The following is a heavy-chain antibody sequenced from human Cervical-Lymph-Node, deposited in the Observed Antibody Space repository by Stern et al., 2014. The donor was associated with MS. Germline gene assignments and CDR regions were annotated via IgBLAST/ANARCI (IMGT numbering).Heavy chain of an antibody. Sequence: QLQLQESGPGLVKPSETLFLTCTVSGASISSSRDYWGWIRQPPGKGLEWIGSFRDSGSTYYNPPLKSRVTISVDPSTNQVSLKLTFLTAADTAVYFCARHYDRLLRSSFDSWGQGILVTVSS. J-gene: IGHJ4*02. D-gene: IGHD1-26*01. V-gene: IGHV4-39*01. CDR1: GASISSSRDY. CDR2: FRDSGST. CDR3: ARHYDRLLRSSFDS.